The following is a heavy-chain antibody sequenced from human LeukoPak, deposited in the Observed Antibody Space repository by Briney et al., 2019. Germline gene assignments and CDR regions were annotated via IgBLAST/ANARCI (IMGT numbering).Heavy chain of an antibody. CDR1: GYTFTSYG. V-gene: IGHV1-2*02. D-gene: IGHD3-22*01. CDR3: ARDLEYYDSSLCLGY. Sequence: ASVKVSCKASGYTFTSYGISWVRQAPGQGLEWMGWINPNSGGTNYAQKFQGRVTVTRDTSISTAYMELSRLRSDDTAVYYCARDLEYYDSSLCLGYWGQGTLVTVSS. CDR2: INPNSGGT. J-gene: IGHJ4*02.